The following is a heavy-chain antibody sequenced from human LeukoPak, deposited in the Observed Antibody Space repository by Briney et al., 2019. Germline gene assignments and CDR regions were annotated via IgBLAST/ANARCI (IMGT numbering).Heavy chain of an antibody. Sequence: PGGSLRLSCAASGFTFSSYWMSWVRQAPGKGLEWVANIKQDGSEKYYVDSVKGRFTISRDNSKNSLYLQMNSLRTEDTALYYCAKSGLAYCGGDCSAFDYWGQGTLVTVSS. V-gene: IGHV3-7*03. CDR1: GFTFSSYW. J-gene: IGHJ4*02. CDR3: AKSGLAYCGGDCSAFDY. CDR2: IKQDGSEK. D-gene: IGHD2-21*02.